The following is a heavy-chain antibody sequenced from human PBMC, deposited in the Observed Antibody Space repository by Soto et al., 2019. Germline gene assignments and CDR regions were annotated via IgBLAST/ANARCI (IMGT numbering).Heavy chain of an antibody. Sequence: GESLRLSCAVSGFNFNNYGINWVRQAPGKGLEWVSSVSKSDYTYYSDSVKGRFTISRDNPKNSVSRQMKTLRAEDTAGYYCGREDCIIIPDVSDFWGQGTLVTVSS. J-gene: IGHJ4*01. CDR3: GREDCIIIPDVSDF. D-gene: IGHD1-20*01. CDR2: VSKSDYT. CDR1: GFNFNNYG. V-gene: IGHV3-21*01.